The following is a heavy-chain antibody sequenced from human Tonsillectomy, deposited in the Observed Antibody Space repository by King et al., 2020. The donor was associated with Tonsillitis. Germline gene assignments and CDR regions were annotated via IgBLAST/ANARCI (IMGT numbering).Heavy chain of an antibody. CDR3: ARSYCSSTTCYTDY. J-gene: IGHJ4*02. CDR2: INPNSGGT. V-gene: IGHV1-2*02. CDR1: GYTFTGYY. Sequence: QLVQSGAEVKKPGASVKVSCKASGYTFTGYYMHWVRQAPGQGLEWMGWINPNSGGTNYAQKFQGRVTMTRDKSISTVYMELSSLRSADTAVYYCARSYCSSTTCYTDYWGQGTLVTVSS. D-gene: IGHD2-2*01.